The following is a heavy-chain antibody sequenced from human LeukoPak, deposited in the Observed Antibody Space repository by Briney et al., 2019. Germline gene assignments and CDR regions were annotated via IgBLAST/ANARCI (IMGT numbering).Heavy chain of an antibody. J-gene: IGHJ3*02. CDR2: IYYSGST. CDR3: ARVVHIVVVTAIRVDAFDI. Sequence: SETLSLTCTVSGGSISSSSYYWGWIRQPPGKGLEWIGSIYYSGSTNYNPSLKSRVTISVDTSKNQFSLKLSSVTAADTAVYYCARVVHIVVVTAIRVDAFDIWGQGTMVTVSS. D-gene: IGHD2-21*02. V-gene: IGHV4-39*07. CDR1: GGSISSSSYY.